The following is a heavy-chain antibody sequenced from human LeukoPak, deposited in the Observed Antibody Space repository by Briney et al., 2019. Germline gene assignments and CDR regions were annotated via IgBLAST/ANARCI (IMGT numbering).Heavy chain of an antibody. D-gene: IGHD6-13*01. Sequence: PSETLSLTCTVSGGSMNYGNYYWSWIRQPPGKGLEWIGYIYYSGSTNYNPSLKSRVTISVDTSKNQFSLKLSSVTAADTAVYYCARTAAGTFSLGFGYYYYYMDVWGKGTTVTISS. V-gene: IGHV4-61*01. CDR1: GGSMNYGNYY. CDR2: IYYSGST. J-gene: IGHJ6*03. CDR3: ARTAAGTFSLGFGYYYYYMDV.